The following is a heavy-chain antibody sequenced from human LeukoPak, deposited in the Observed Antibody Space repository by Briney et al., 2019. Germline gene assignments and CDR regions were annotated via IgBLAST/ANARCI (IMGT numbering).Heavy chain of an antibody. CDR2: IYRSGST. J-gene: IGHJ6*03. D-gene: IGHD4-17*01. CDR1: NYSISNSLY. V-gene: IGHV4-38-2*02. Sequence: PSETLSLTCSGSNYSISNSLYRGWLRQPPGKGLEWIGSIYRSGSTFYNPSLKSRVTISLDTSKNQFSLKLSSVTAADTAVYFRARGTYGYYMDVWGKGTTVTVSS. CDR3: ARGTYGYYMDV.